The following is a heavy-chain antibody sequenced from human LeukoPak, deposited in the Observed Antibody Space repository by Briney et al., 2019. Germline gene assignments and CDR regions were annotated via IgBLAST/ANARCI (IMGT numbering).Heavy chain of an antibody. CDR3: AREGIKYQLLLDY. D-gene: IGHD2-2*01. J-gene: IGHJ4*02. CDR1: GFTFSSYW. V-gene: IGHV3-21*01. Sequence: TGGSLRLSCAASGFTFSSYWMHWVRQAPGKGLEWVSSISSSSSYIYYADSVKGRFTISRDNAKNSLYLQMNSLRAEDTAVYYCAREGIKYQLLLDYWGQGTLVTVSS. CDR2: ISSSSSYI.